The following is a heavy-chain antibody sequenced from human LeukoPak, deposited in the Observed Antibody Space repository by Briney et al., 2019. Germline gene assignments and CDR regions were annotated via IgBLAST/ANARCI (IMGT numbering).Heavy chain of an antibody. CDR1: GFTFSSYG. CDR2: ISYDGSNK. D-gene: IGHD1-1*01. J-gene: IGHJ4*02. V-gene: IGHV3-30*18. CDR3: AKPRTLGTGYRGYFDY. Sequence: QPGRSLRLSCAASGFTFSSYGMHWVRQAPGEGLEWVAVISYDGSNKYYADSVKGRFTISRDNSKSTLYLQMNSLRAEDTAVYYCAKPRTLGTGYRGYFDYWGQGTLVTVSS.